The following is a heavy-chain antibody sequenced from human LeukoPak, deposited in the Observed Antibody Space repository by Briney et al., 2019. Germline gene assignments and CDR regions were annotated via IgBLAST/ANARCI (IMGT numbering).Heavy chain of an antibody. D-gene: IGHD5-12*01. CDR3: AKDIGGYSGYGPPDY. CDR1: GFTFDDYA. V-gene: IGHV3-9*01. Sequence: PGRSLRLSCAASGFTFDDYAMHWVQQAPGKGLEWVSGISWNSGSIGYADSVKGRFTISRDNAKNSLYLQMNSLRAEGTALYYCAKDIGGYSGYGPPDYWGQGTLVTVSS. J-gene: IGHJ4*02. CDR2: ISWNSGSI.